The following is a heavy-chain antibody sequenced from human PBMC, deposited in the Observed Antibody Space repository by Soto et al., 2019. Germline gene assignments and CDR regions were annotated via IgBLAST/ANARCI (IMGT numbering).Heavy chain of an antibody. Sequence: QITLKESGPTLVKPTQTLTLTCTFSGFSLSTSGVGVGWIRQPPGKALEWLALIYWDDDKRYSPSLKSRLTIAKDTXXNXVXXTRTHMDPVDTATYYCAHSRGIPAAGKKRWYYFDHWGQGTLVTVSS. D-gene: IGHD6-13*01. CDR1: GFSLSTSGVG. J-gene: IGHJ4*02. CDR2: IYWDDDK. CDR3: AHSRGIPAAGKKRWYYFDH. V-gene: IGHV2-5*02.